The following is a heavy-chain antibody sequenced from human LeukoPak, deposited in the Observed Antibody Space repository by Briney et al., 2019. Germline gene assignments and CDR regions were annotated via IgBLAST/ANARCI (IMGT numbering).Heavy chain of an antibody. Sequence: PSETLSLTCTVSGGSISSYYWSWIRQPAGKGLEWIGRIYTSGSTNYNPSLKSRVTMSVDTSKNQFSLKLISVTAADTAVYYCARDKDYYDSSGYYGPLYYYYMDVWGKGTTVTISS. CDR2: IYTSGST. CDR3: ARDKDYYDSSGYYGPLYYYYMDV. J-gene: IGHJ6*03. CDR1: GGSISSYY. D-gene: IGHD3-22*01. V-gene: IGHV4-4*07.